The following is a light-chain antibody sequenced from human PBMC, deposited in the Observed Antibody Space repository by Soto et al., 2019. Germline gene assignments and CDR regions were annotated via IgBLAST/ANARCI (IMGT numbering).Light chain of an antibody. V-gene: IGKV3-20*01. CDR2: AAS. CDR1: QSVSSSY. CDR3: QQYGSSPVT. J-gene: IGKJ1*01. Sequence: EIVLTQSPGTLSLSPGERATLSCRASQSVSSSYLAWYQQKPGQAPRLLIYAASSRATGIPDRFSGSGSGTDFPLTISRLEPEDFAVYYCQQYGSSPVTFGQGTKVEIK.